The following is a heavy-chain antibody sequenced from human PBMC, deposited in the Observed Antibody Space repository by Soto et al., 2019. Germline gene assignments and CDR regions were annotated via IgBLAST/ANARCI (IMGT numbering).Heavy chain of an antibody. J-gene: IGHJ4*02. CDR2: IYSGGST. CDR3: ARSSSSGCCSQIDY. CDR1: GFTVSSNY. Sequence: GGSLRLSCAASGFTVSSNYMSWVRQAPGKGLEWVSVIYSGGSTYYADSVKGRFTISRDNSKNTLYLQMNSLRAEDTAVYYCARSSSSGCCSQIDYWGQGTLVTVSS. D-gene: IGHD6-19*01. V-gene: IGHV3-53*01.